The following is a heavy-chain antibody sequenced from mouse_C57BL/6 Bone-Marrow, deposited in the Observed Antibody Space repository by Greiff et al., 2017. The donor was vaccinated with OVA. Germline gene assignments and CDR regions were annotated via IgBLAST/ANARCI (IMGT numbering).Heavy chain of an antibody. CDR1: GFNIKNTY. J-gene: IGHJ4*01. CDR2: IDPANDNT. D-gene: IGHD1-1*01. CDR3: ARGNFGSSFYAMDY. Sequence: EVQGVESVAELVRPGASVKLSCTASGFNIKNTYMHWVKQRPEQGLEWIGRIDPANDNTIYAPKFQGKATMTADTSSNTAYLQLSSLSSEDTAVYCCARGNFGSSFYAMDYWGQGTSVTVSS. V-gene: IGHV14-3*01.